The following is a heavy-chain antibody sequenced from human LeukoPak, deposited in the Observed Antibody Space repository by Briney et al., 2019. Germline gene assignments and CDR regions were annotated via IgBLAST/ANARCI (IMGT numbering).Heavy chain of an antibody. CDR1: GGTFSSYA. D-gene: IGHD1-26*01. Sequence: ASVKVSCKASGGTFSSYAISWVRQAPGQGLEWMGGIIPIFGTANYAQKFQGRVTITTDESTSTAYMELSSLRSEDAAVYYCTRVGSGSYGYWGQGTLVTVSS. V-gene: IGHV1-69*05. CDR3: TRVGSGSYGY. J-gene: IGHJ4*02. CDR2: IIPIFGTA.